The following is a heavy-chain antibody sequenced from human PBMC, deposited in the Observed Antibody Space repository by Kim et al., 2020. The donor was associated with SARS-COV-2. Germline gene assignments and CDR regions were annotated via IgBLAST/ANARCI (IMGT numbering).Heavy chain of an antibody. CDR3: ARLRAKVVPAANTYFYY. V-gene: IGHV4-39*01. J-gene: IGHJ4*02. Sequence: SETLSLTCTVSGGSISSSSYYWGWIRQPPGKGLEWIGSIYYSGSTYYNPSLKSRVTISVDTSKNQFSLKLSSVTAADTAVYYCARLRAKVVPAANTYFYYWGQGTLVTVSS. D-gene: IGHD2-2*01. CDR1: GGSISSSSYY. CDR2: IYYSGST.